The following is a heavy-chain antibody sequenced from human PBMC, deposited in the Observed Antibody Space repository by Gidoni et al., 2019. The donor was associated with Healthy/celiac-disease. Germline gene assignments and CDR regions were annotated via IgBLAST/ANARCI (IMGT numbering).Heavy chain of an antibody. V-gene: IGHV4-38-2*01. D-gene: IGHD3-10*01. CDR1: GYSISSGYY. CDR3: ARATEYYYGSGSYPPTDY. CDR2: ISQSGST. Sequence: QVQLQESGPGLVKPSETLSLTCAVYGYSISSGYYWGWIRQPPGKGLEWIGSISQSGSTYYNPSLKSRVTISVDTSKNQFSLKLSSVTAADTAVYYCARATEYYYGSGSYPPTDYWGQGTLVTVSS. J-gene: IGHJ4*02.